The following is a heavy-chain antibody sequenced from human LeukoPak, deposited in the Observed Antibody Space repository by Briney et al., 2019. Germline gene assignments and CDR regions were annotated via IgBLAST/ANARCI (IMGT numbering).Heavy chain of an antibody. J-gene: IGHJ3*02. Sequence: GGSLRLSCAASGFTFSSYAMNWVRQAPGKGLEWVSDISGGGAFTHYADSVKGRFTISRDNSKNTLYLQMNSLRAEDTAVYYCARAAREQHDAFDIWGQGTMVTVSS. CDR3: ARAAREQHDAFDI. CDR1: GFTFSSYA. V-gene: IGHV3-23*01. D-gene: IGHD2-15*01. CDR2: ISGGGAFT.